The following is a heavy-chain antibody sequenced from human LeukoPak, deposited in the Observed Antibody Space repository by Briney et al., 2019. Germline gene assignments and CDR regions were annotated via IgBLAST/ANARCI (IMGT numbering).Heavy chain of an antibody. J-gene: IGHJ1*01. V-gene: IGHV3-48*03. CDR3: VPPAAGLHRTISTEYFQH. CDR1: GLTLDSFD. D-gene: IGHD6-13*01. CDR2: ISASGISI. Sequence: PGRTLRLSRAAAGLTLDSFDTYGVRGSPGKGPECGSYISASGISIKYADSVKGRFTISRDNAKNLVYLQMDSLRAEDTAVYYCVPPAAGLHRTISTEYFQHWGQGTPVIVSS.